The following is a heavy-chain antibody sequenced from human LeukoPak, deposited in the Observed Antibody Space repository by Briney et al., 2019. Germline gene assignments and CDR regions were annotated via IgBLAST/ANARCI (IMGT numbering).Heavy chain of an antibody. Sequence: PGGSLRLSCAASGSTFSSYGFHWVRQAPGKGLEWVAVIWSDGSYKYYADSVEGRFTISRDDSKNTLYLQMNSLRAEDTAVYYCARDFSLQLFDYWGQGTLVTVFS. CDR3: ARDFSLQLFDY. D-gene: IGHD5-24*01. CDR1: GSTFSSYG. CDR2: IWSDGSYK. J-gene: IGHJ4*02. V-gene: IGHV3-33*01.